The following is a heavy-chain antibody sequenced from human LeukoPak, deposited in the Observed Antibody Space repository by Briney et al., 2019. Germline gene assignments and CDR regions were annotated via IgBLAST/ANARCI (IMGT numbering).Heavy chain of an antibody. J-gene: IGHJ4*02. V-gene: IGHV1-69*13. Sequence: ASVKVSCKASGYTFTGYYMHWVRQAPGQGLEWMGGIIPIFGTANYAQKFQGRVTTTADESTSTAYMELSSLRSEDTAVYYCARVGSGYDLMRRGPYYFDYWGQGTLVTVSS. D-gene: IGHD5-12*01. CDR1: GYTFTGYY. CDR2: IIPIFGTA. CDR3: ARVGSGYDLMRRGPYYFDY.